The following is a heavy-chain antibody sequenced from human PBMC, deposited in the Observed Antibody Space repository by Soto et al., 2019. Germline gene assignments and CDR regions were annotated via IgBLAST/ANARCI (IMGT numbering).Heavy chain of an antibody. J-gene: IGHJ4*02. CDR3: ARYGMEYYDSSGYYYSHYYFDY. V-gene: IGHV4-39*01. D-gene: IGHD3-22*01. Sequence: QLQLQESGPGLVKPSETLSLTCTVSGGSVSSSSYYWGWIRQPSGKGLEWIGSIYYSGSPYYIPSLTSRVTISVDTSKNQFSLKLSSVTAADTAVYYCARYGMEYYDSSGYYYSHYYFDYWGQGTLVTVSS. CDR1: GGSVSSSSYY. CDR2: IYYSGSP.